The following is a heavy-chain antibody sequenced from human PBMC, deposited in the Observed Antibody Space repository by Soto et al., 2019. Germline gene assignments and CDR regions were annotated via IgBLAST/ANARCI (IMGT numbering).Heavy chain of an antibody. D-gene: IGHD6-13*01. CDR2: ISGSGSST. CDR1: GFTFSSYA. J-gene: IGHJ4*02. V-gene: IGHV3-23*01. Sequence: GESLKISCAASGFTFSSYAMSWVRQAPGKGLEWVSGISGSGSSTYYADSVKGRFTISRDKSKNTLYLQMNSLRAEDTAAYYCAKGAAAGKFDYWGQGTLVTVSS. CDR3: AKGAAAGKFDY.